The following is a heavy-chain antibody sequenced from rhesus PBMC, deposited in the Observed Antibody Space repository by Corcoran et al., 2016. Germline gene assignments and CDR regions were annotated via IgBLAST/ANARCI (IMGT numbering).Heavy chain of an antibody. CDR1: GGSISSNY. CDR3: ARHSDTVTTFGLDS. CDR2: ISGGTRSP. V-gene: IGHV4-165*01. Sequence: QVQLQESGPGLVKPSETLSLTCAVSGGSISSNYWSWIRQSPGKGLGWSGYISGGTRSPYYNPSLKSRVTISKDSSKNQLSPKLTSVTAADTAFYFCARHSDTVTTFGLDSWGQGVVVTVSS. J-gene: IGHJ6*01. D-gene: IGHD4-23*01.